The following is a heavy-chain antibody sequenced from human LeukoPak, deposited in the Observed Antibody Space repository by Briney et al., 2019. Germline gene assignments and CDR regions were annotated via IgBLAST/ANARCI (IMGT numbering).Heavy chain of an antibody. CDR1: GFTFSSYA. D-gene: IGHD6-19*01. Sequence: PGGSLRLSCAASGFTFSSYAMHWVRQAPGKGLEWVAVISYDGSNEYYADSVKGRFTISRDNSKNTLYLQMNSLRAEDTAVYYCARGYSSGWYYFDYWGQGTPVTVSS. V-gene: IGHV3-30-3*01. CDR2: ISYDGSNE. CDR3: ARGYSSGWYYFDY. J-gene: IGHJ4*02.